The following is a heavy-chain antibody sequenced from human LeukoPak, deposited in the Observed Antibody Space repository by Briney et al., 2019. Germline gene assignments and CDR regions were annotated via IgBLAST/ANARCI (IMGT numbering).Heavy chain of an antibody. Sequence: SGGSLRLSCAASGFTVSSNYMSWVRQAPGKGLEWVSSISSSSSYIYYADSVKGRFTISRDNAKNSLYLQMNSLRAEDTAVYYCARVKSWGQGTPVTVSS. CDR3: ARVKS. J-gene: IGHJ4*02. CDR2: ISSSSSYI. V-gene: IGHV3-21*01. CDR1: GFTVSSNY.